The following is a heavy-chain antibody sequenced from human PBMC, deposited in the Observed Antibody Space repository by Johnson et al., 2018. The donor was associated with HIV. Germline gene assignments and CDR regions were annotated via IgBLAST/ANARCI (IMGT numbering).Heavy chain of an antibody. Sequence: VQLVESGGGVVQPGRSLRLSCAASGFTFSSFGMTWVRQAPGKGPEWVSAIRGSGGSNNYADSVKGRFTITRDNSKNTLYLQMNSLRAEDTAVYYCARGLGSSWTGDAFDIWGQGTMVTVSS. J-gene: IGHJ3*02. CDR2: IRGSGGSN. CDR1: GFTFSSFG. D-gene: IGHD6-13*01. V-gene: IGHV3-23*04. CDR3: ARGLGSSWTGDAFDI.